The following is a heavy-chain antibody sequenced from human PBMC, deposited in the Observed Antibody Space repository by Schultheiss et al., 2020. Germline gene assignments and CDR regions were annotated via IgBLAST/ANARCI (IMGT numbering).Heavy chain of an antibody. CDR1: GFTFSSYG. CDR2: IWYDGSNK. D-gene: IGHD6-19*01. Sequence: GGSLRLSCAASGFTFSSYGMHWVRQAPGKGLEWVAVIWYDGSNKYYADSVKGRFTISRDNSKNTLYLQMNSLRAEDTAVYYCAKDPGIAVSGVPLYFDYWGQGTLVTVSS. CDR3: AKDPGIAVSGVPLYFDY. J-gene: IGHJ4*02. V-gene: IGHV3-30*02.